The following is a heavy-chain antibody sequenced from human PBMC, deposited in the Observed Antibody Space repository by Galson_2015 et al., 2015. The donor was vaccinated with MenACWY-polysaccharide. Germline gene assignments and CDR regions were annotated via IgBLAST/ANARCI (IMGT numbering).Heavy chain of an antibody. D-gene: IGHD3-16*01. CDR3: ASHRIMILFWGVILILYYYRIDL. CDR1: GDSVSRHSAA. J-gene: IGHJ6*02. V-gene: IGHV6-1*01. CDR2: TYYRSKWCN. Sequence: CAISGDSVSRHSAAWNWIRQSPSRGLEWLGRTYYRSKWCNDYTVSVKSRITFNPDTSKNQFSLQLNSVTPEDTAVYCYASHRIMILFWGVILILYYYRIDLSGQGTTVTVSS.